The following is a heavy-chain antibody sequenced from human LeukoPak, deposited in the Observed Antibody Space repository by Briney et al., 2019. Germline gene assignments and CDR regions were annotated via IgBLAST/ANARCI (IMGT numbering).Heavy chain of an antibody. Sequence: SETLSLTCTVSGGSISSSSYYWGGIRHPPGKGLEWIGSIYYSGSPYYNPSLKSRVTISVDTSKNQFSLKLSSVTAADTAVYYXXXXXRITIFGVVIMGAFDIWGQGTMVTVSS. V-gene: IGHV4-39*07. CDR2: IYYSGSP. D-gene: IGHD3-3*01. J-gene: IGHJ3*02. CDR1: GGSISSSSYY. CDR3: XXXXRITIFGVVIMGAFDI.